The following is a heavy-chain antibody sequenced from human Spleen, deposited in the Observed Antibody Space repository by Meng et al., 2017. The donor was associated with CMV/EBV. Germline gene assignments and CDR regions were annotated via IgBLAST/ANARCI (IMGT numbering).Heavy chain of an antibody. D-gene: IGHD1-26*01. Sequence: GESLKISCAVSGINLSSYWMTWVRQAPGKGLEWIGRIKSKTNGGTTDYAAPVKGRFTISRDDSESTLYLQMNSLKTEDTAVCYCTTDMVGVGATITRYYYYYGMDVWGQGTTVTVSS. J-gene: IGHJ6*02. CDR3: TTDMVGVGATITRYYYYYGMDV. CDR2: IKSKTNGGTT. CDR1: GINLSSYW. V-gene: IGHV3-15*01.